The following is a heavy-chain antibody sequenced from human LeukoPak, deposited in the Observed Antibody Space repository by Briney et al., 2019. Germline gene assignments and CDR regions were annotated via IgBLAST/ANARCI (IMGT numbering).Heavy chain of an antibody. CDR3: VLKVRFDY. CDR2: ISGSGVTT. J-gene: IGHJ4*02. Sequence: GGTLRLSCAASGFTFSTYGMSWVRQAPGKGLEWVSGISGSGVTTYYADSVKGRFTISRDNSKDTLSLQMNSLRAEDTAVYYCVLKVRFDYWGQGTLVTVSS. CDR1: GFTFSTYG. V-gene: IGHV3-23*01. D-gene: IGHD2-15*01.